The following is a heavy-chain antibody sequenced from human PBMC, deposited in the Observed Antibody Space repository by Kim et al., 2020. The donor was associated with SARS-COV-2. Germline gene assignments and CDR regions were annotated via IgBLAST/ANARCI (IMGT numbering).Heavy chain of an antibody. CDR3: ARGGNDFWSGYSNDAFDI. D-gene: IGHD3-3*01. CDR1: GFTFSSYS. Sequence: GGSLRLSCAASGFTFSSYSMNWVRQAPGKGLEWVSSISSSSSYIYYADSVKGRFTISRDNAKNSLYLQMNSLRAEDTAVYYCARGGNDFWSGYSNDAFDIWGQGTMVTVSS. CDR2: ISSSSSYI. J-gene: IGHJ3*02. V-gene: IGHV3-21*01.